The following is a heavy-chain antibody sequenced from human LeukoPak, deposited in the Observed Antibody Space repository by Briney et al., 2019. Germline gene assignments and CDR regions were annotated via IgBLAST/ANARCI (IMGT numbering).Heavy chain of an antibody. J-gene: IGHJ6*02. CDR3: AKVARYGIQLYYYYGMDV. V-gene: IGHV3-30*18. CDR1: GFTFSSYG. Sequence: GGSLRLSCAASGFTFSSYGMHGVRQAPGKGLEWVAVISYDGSNKYYADSVKGRFTISRDNSKNTLYLQMNSLRAEDTAVYYCAKVARYGIQLYYYYGMDVWGQATTVTVSS. D-gene: IGHD5-18*01. CDR2: ISYDGSNK.